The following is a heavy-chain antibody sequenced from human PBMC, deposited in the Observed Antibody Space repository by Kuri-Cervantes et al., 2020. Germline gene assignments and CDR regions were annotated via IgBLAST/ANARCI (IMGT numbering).Heavy chain of an antibody. V-gene: IGHV3-48*04. CDR2: ISWNSGSI. Sequence: GESLKISCAASGFTFSNAWMSWVRQAPGKGLEWVSGISWNSGSIGYADSVKGRFTISRDNAKNSLYLQMNSLRAEDTAVYYCARDSSGYYYVRSPGGLDYWGQGTLVTVSS. CDR3: ARDSSGYYYVRSPGGLDY. D-gene: IGHD3-22*01. CDR1: GFTFSNAW. J-gene: IGHJ4*02.